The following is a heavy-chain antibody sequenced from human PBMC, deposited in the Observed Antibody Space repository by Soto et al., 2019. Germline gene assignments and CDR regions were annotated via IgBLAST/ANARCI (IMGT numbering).Heavy chain of an antibody. CDR3: ARSTGSGFRPGTHRFNWFDP. Sequence: QVQLVQSGAEVKQPGSSVKVSCQASGVTFSSFAISWVRQAPGQGLEWMGGIIPIFRTPNYAQNFQGRVTITADESTSSVYMELSRLRSEDTAVYYCARSTGSGFRPGTHRFNWFDPWAREPWSPSPQ. CDR2: IIPIFRTP. J-gene: IGHJ5*02. D-gene: IGHD5-12*01. CDR1: GVTFSSFA. V-gene: IGHV1-69*01.